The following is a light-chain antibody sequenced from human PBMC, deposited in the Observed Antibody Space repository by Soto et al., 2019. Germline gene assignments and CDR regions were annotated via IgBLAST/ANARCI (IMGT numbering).Light chain of an antibody. CDR3: ETWDNNTVV. V-gene: IGLV4-60*02. CDR2: LEGSGSY. CDR1: SGHSSYI. Sequence: QSVLTQSSSASASLGSSVKLTCTLSSGHSSYIIAWHQQQPGKAPRYLMKLEGSGSYNKGSGVPDRFSGSSSGADRYLTISNLQFEDEADYYCETWDNNTVVFGGGTELTVL. J-gene: IGLJ2*01.